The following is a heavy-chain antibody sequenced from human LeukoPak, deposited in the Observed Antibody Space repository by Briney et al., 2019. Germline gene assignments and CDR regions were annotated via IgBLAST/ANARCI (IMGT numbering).Heavy chain of an antibody. V-gene: IGHV3-30*18. D-gene: IGHD2-21*01. CDR2: ISYDGSNK. CDR3: AKKHENYYDGMDV. J-gene: IGHJ6*02. Sequence: PARSLRLSCAASGFTFSSYGMHWVRQAPGKGLEWVAVISYDGSNKYYADSVKGRFTISRDNSKNALYLQMNSLRAEDTAVYYCAKKHENYYDGMDVWGQGTTVTVSS. CDR1: GFTFSSYG.